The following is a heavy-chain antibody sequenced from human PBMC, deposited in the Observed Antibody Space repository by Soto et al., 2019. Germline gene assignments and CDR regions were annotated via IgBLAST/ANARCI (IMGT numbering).Heavy chain of an antibody. Sequence: QITLKDSGTPLENPTQPLPLTCSFSGFSLSTTGGGGGWIRPPPGKALEWLAIIYWDNDKRYSPSLKSRVTITKDTSKNQVVLTVTNMDPVDTGTYYCARSLWFGELHWGQGALVTVSS. D-gene: IGHD3-10*01. CDR1: GFSLSTTGGG. J-gene: IGHJ4*02. CDR2: IYWDNDK. V-gene: IGHV2-5*02. CDR3: ARSLWFGELH.